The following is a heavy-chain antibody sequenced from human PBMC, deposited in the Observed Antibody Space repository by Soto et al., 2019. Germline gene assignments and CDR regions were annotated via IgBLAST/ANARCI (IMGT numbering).Heavy chain of an antibody. V-gene: IGHV1-69*13. CDR1: VGTFSNYR. J-gene: IGHJ1*01. CDR3: VRRPAARLSSG. Sequence: SVKVSCKAPVGTFSNYRINWVRQAPGQGLEWVGGIVPIYRTADDAQKFQGRVTITADESARTSYMELRSRKSRDTAVDCCVRRPAARLSSGWGQRTLGT. CDR2: IVPIYRTA. D-gene: IGHD6-25*01.